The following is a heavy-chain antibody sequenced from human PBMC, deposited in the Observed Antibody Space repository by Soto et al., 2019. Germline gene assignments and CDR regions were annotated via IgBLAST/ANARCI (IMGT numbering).Heavy chain of an antibody. V-gene: IGHV1-18*01. D-gene: IGHD5-12*01. CDR1: GYTFTSYG. CDR3: ARALGVDMVTTSSGPVAGSRDY. CDR2: ITAKNGQT. J-gene: IGHJ4*02. Sequence: HVQLVQSGTEVKKPGASVKVSCKGSGYTFTSYGVSWVRQAPGQGPEWMGWITAKNGQTDVAQRLQGRLTMTTDAPTRTAKMELTSLTSDDTAVYYCARALGVDMVTTSSGPVAGSRDYWGQGTLVTVSS.